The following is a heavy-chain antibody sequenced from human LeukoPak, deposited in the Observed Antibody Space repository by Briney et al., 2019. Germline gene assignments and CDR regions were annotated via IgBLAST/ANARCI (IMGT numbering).Heavy chain of an antibody. CDR3: AKDAKRGSYFFGHFDY. V-gene: IGHV3-9*01. J-gene: IGHJ4*02. D-gene: IGHD1-26*01. CDR1: GFTFDDYA. CDR2: ISWNSGSI. Sequence: PGRSLRLSCAASGFTFDDYAMHWVRQAPGKGPEWVSGISWNSGSIGYADSVKGRFTISRDNAKNSLYLQMNSLRAEDTALYYCAKDAKRGSYFFGHFDYWGQGTLVTVSS.